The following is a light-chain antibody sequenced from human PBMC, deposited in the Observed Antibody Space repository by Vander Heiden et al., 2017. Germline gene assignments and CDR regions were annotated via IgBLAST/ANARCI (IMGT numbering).Light chain of an antibody. CDR2: DAS. CDR1: QSVSDN. J-gene: IGKJ2*01. V-gene: IGKV3-11*01. CDR3: QQRSNWLDYT. Sequence: VLTQSPATLSLSPGERATLSCTASQSVSDNLAWYQQKPGQPPSLLIYDASNRATGIPARFSGSGYGTDFTLTISSREPEDFAVYYCQQRSNWLDYTFGQGTKMEI.